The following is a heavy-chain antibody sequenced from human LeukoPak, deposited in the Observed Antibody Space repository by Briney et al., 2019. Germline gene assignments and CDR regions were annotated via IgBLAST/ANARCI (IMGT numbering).Heavy chain of an antibody. CDR3: ARYDYTFLYDTFDV. J-gene: IGHJ3*01. Sequence: RASETLSLTCTVSGGSIISNSYFWSWIRQPGGKGLEWIGRIYSSGSTNYNPSLESRVTISVDTSKNQFSLKLSSVTAADTAVYYCARYDYTFLYDTFDVWGQGTMVTVS. D-gene: IGHD4-11*01. CDR1: GGSIISNSYF. CDR2: IYSSGST. V-gene: IGHV4-61*02.